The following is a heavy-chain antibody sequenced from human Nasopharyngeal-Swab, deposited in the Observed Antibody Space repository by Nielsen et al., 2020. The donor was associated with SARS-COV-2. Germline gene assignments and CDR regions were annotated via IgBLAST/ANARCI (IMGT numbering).Heavy chain of an antibody. V-gene: IGHV3-30*18. Sequence: GESLKISCAASGFTFRTYGMHWVRQAPGKGLEWVAVISYDGSRKNYADSVKGRFTISRDNSKNTLYLQMNSLRAEDTAVYYCAKLTAMVTADAFDIWGQGTMVTVSS. CDR3: AKLTAMVTADAFDI. D-gene: IGHD5-18*01. J-gene: IGHJ3*02. CDR1: GFTFRTYG. CDR2: ISYDGSRK.